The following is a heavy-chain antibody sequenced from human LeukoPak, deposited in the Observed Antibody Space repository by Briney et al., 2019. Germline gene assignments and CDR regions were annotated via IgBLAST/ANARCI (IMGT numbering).Heavy chain of an antibody. V-gene: IGHV3-30*18. CDR1: GFTFSSYG. D-gene: IGHD3-10*01. Sequence: GGSLRLSCAASGFTFSSYGMHWVRQAPGKGLEWVAVISYDGSNKYYADSVKGRFTISRDNSKNTLYLQMNSLRAEDTAVYYCAKVGRITMVRGLFDHWGQGTLVTVSS. CDR2: ISYDGSNK. CDR3: AKVGRITMVRGLFDH. J-gene: IGHJ4*02.